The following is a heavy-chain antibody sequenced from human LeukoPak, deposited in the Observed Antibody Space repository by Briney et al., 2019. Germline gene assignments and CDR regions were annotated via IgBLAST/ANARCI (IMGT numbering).Heavy chain of an antibody. V-gene: IGHV4-4*07. CDR3: ARVRYSDSSVLTRKRSYYFDY. Sequence: PSETLSLTCTVSGGSISSYYWSWIRQPAGKGLESIGHISTSGSTNYNPSLKSRVTMSVDTSKDQFSLKLSSVTAADTAVYYCARVRYSDSSVLTRKRSYYFDYWGQGTLVTVSS. J-gene: IGHJ4*02. CDR2: ISTSGST. CDR1: GGSISSYY. D-gene: IGHD3-22*01.